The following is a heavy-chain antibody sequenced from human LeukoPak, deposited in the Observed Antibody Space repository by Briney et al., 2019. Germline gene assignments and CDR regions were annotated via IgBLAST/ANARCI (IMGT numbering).Heavy chain of an antibody. V-gene: IGHV3-21*01. D-gene: IGHD3-22*01. Sequence: GGSLRLSCAASGFTFSSYSMNWVRQAPGKGLEWVSSISTSSSYIYYADSVKGRFTIFRDNARNSLFLQMNSLGAEDTAVYYCASTYYYATSGYPPGYWGQGTLVTVSS. CDR3: ASTYYYATSGYPPGY. CDR1: GFTFSSYS. CDR2: ISTSSSYI. J-gene: IGHJ4*02.